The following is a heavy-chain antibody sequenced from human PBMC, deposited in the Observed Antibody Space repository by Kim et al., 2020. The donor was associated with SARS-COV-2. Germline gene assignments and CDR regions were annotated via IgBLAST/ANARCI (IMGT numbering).Heavy chain of an antibody. V-gene: IGHV3-30*18. J-gene: IGHJ4*02. Sequence: GGSLRLSCVASGFIFSSYGMHWVRQAPGKGLEWVAVISYDGSNKYYGDSVKGRFTISRDNSKNTLYLQMNSLRAEDTAVYYCAKDPWDDILTGSYTYFDDWGQGTLITVSS. D-gene: IGHD3-9*01. CDR2: ISYDGSNK. CDR3: AKDPWDDILTGSYTYFDD. CDR1: GFIFSSYG.